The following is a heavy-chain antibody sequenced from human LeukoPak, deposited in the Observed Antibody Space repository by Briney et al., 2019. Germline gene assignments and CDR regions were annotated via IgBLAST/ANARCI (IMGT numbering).Heavy chain of an antibody. V-gene: IGHV1-8*01. CDR3: VRDGEGVAISVNYWFDP. D-gene: IGHD3-10*01. CDR1: GFTFTSYD. CDR2: MNPNTGDT. J-gene: IGHJ5*02. Sequence: ASVKVSCKASGFTFTSYDINWVRQASGQGLEWMGWMNPNTGDTGYALEFQGRVTMTRDISISTAYMELRGLRSEDTAIYYCVRDGEGVAISVNYWFDPWGQGTLVTVSS.